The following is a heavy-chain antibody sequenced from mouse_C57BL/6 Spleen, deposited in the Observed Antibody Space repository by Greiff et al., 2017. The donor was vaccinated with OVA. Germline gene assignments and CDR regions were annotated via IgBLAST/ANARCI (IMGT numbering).Heavy chain of an antibody. Sequence: VQLQQSGAELVRPGASVKLSCKASGYTFTDYYINWVKQRPGQGLEWIARIYPGSGNTYYNEKFKGKATLTAEKSSSTAYMQLSSLTSEDSAVYFCASGGTTVVATRGNAMDYWGQGTSVTVSS. CDR1: GYTFTDYY. V-gene: IGHV1-76*01. J-gene: IGHJ4*01. CDR2: IYPGSGNT. CDR3: ASGGTTVVATRGNAMDY. D-gene: IGHD1-1*01.